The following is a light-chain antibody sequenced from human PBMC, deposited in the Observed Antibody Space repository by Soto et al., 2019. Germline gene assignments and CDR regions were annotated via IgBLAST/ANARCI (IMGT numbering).Light chain of an antibody. CDR1: QSVDNY. J-gene: IGKJ5*01. Sequence: EIVLTQSPATLPLSPGERATLSCRASQSVDNYLAWYQQKPGQAPRLLIYDTSNRATGIPARFSGSGSGTDFTLTISRLEPEDFAVYYCQQYGSSPSITFGQGTRREIK. CDR3: QQYGSSPSIT. V-gene: IGKV3-20*01. CDR2: DTS.